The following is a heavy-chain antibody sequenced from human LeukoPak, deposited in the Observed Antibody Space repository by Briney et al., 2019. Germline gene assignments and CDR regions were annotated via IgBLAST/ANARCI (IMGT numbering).Heavy chain of an antibody. Sequence: GGSLRLSCAASGFTFSSHWMHWVRQAPGKGLEWVANIKQDGSKKSYVDSVKGRFTISRDSAKNSLYLQMNSLRAEDTAIYYCTRVGYIDEGIDYWGQGTLVTVSS. CDR1: GFTFSSHW. CDR3: TRVGYIDEGIDY. J-gene: IGHJ4*02. D-gene: IGHD5-24*01. CDR2: IKQDGSKK. V-gene: IGHV3-7*04.